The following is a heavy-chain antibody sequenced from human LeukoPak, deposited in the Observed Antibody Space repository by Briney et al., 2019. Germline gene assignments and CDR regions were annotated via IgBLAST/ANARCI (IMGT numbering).Heavy chain of an antibody. D-gene: IGHD2-21*02. CDR1: GYTFTSYD. CDR2: MNPNSGNT. V-gene: IGHV1-8*01. CDR3: ARRRIVVVTAYDAFDI. J-gene: IGHJ3*02. Sequence: ASVKVSCKASGYTFTSYDINWVRQATGQGLEWMGWMNPNSGNTGYAQKFQGRVTMTRNTSISTAYMELSSLRSEDTAVYYCARRRIVVVTAYDAFDIWGQGTMVTVSS.